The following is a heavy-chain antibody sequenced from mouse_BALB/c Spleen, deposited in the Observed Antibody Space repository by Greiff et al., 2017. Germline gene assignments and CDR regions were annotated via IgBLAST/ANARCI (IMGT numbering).Heavy chain of an antibody. CDR1: GYTFTSYW. Sequence: EVQLLQSGTVLARPGDSVKISCTASGYTFTSYWMHWVRQRPGQGLEWIGAICPGNRDTCYNQMLKGMAKQTAVTTTSTAYMMLSSLTNDDSAVYDCTRGGGYWFAYWGQGTLVTVSA. CDR3: TRGGGYWFAY. CDR2: ICPGNRDT. V-gene: IGHV1-5*01. D-gene: IGHD1-1*02. J-gene: IGHJ3*01.